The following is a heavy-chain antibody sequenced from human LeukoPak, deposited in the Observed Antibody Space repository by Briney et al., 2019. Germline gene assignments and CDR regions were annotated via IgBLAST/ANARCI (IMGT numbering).Heavy chain of an antibody. D-gene: IGHD1-26*01. Sequence: PSETPSLTCAVYGGSFSGYYWSWIRQPPGKGLEWIGEINHSGSTNYNPSLKSRVTISVDTSKNQFSLKLSSVTAADTAVYYCARASVVGATYYFDYWGQGTLVTVSS. CDR1: GGSFSGYY. V-gene: IGHV4-34*01. J-gene: IGHJ4*02. CDR3: ARASVVGATYYFDY. CDR2: INHSGST.